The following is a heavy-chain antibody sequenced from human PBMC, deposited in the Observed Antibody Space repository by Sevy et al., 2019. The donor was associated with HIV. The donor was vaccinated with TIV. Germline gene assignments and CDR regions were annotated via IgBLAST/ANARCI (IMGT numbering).Heavy chain of an antibody. CDR3: ARELWYGELGGWFDP. D-gene: IGHD3-10*01. CDR1: GFSFSDYN. CDR2: SGNKANIYTT. J-gene: IGHJ5*02. V-gene: IGHV3-72*01. Sequence: GGSLRLSCEASGFSFSDYNMDWVRQAPGRGLEWLGRSGNKANIYTTQYAASVKGRFSITRDDLKNSLSLQMNSLNTEDKAVYYCARELWYGELGGWFDPWGQGTLVTVSS.